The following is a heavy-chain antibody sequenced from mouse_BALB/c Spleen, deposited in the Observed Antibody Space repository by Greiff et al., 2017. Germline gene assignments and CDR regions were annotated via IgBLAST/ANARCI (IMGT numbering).Heavy chain of an antibody. D-gene: IGHD3-3*01. J-gene: IGHJ3*01. Sequence: QVQLQQSGAELVKPGASVKLSCKTSGYTFTSYWIQWVKQRPGQGLGWIGEIFPGTGTTYYNEKFKGKATLTIDTSSSTAYMQLSSLTSEDSAVYVCARGQRASWFAYWGQGTLVTVSA. CDR1: GYTFTSYW. CDR3: ARGQRASWFAY. V-gene: IGHV1S132*01. CDR2: IFPGTGTT.